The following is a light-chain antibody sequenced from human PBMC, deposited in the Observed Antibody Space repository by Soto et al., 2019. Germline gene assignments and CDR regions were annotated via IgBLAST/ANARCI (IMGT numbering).Light chain of an antibody. J-gene: IGKJ1*01. V-gene: IGKV3-11*01. Sequence: ETVLTKSPATLSSFPGDRVHLSCRASQYINTRLAWYQHRPGQAPRLLIYQTSLRAAGIPARFSARMSGTDFTLTISDVEPEDLTLYYGNQRQSWPRTFGQGTKVYIK. CDR1: QYINTR. CDR2: QTS. CDR3: NQRQSWPRT.